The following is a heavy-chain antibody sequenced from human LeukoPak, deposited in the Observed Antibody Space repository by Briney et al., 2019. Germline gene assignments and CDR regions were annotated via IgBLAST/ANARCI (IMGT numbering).Heavy chain of an antibody. Sequence: SETLSLTCTVSGGSISSYYWSWIRQPAGKGLEWIGRIYTSGSTNYNPSLKSRVTMSVDTSKNQFSLKLSSVTAADTAVYYCARQRQWLDPPGFDPWGQGTLVTVSS. D-gene: IGHD6-19*01. CDR3: ARQRQWLDPPGFDP. J-gene: IGHJ5*02. V-gene: IGHV4-4*07. CDR1: GGSISSYY. CDR2: IYTSGST.